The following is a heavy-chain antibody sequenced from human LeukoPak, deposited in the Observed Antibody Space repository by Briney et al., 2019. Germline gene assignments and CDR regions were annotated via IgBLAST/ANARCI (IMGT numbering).Heavy chain of an antibody. CDR1: GGSVSSGSYY. CDR3: ARDVLDGDYFDY. J-gene: IGHJ4*02. V-gene: IGHV4-61*01. Sequence: SETLSLTCTVSGGSVSSGSYYWSWIRQPPGKGLEWIGYIYYSGSTYYNPSLKSRVTISVDTSKNQFSLKLSSVTAADTAVYYCARDVLDGDYFDYWGQGTLVTVSS. D-gene: IGHD4-17*01. CDR2: IYYSGST.